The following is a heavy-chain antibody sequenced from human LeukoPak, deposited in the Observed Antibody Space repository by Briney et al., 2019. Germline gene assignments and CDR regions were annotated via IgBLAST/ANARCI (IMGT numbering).Heavy chain of an antibody. CDR2: IYYSGST. V-gene: IGHV4-31*03. D-gene: IGHD2-2*01. CDR3: ARDPGVVVPAAPLD. Sequence: SETLSLTCTVSGGSISIGGYYWRWIRQHPGRGLEWIGYIYYSGSTYYNPSLKSRVTISVDTSKNQFSLKLSSVTAADTAVYYCARDPGVVVPAAPLDWGQGTLVTVSS. J-gene: IGHJ4*02. CDR1: GGSISIGGYY.